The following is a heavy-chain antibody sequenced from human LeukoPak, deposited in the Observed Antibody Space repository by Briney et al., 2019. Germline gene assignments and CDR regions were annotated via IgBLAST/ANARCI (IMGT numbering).Heavy chain of an antibody. D-gene: IGHD3-22*01. J-gene: IGHJ4*02. CDR3: ARDMIMGGPPDYLDY. Sequence: GGSLRLSCTTSGFIFSRHSMHWVRQAPGKGLEWVAVIGDEGIHKYYADSVKGRFTISRDDPKNILYLQMDGLRAEDTGVYYCARDMIMGGPPDYLDYWGQGTPVTVSS. CDR2: IGDEGIHK. CDR1: GFIFSRHS. V-gene: IGHV3-30*04.